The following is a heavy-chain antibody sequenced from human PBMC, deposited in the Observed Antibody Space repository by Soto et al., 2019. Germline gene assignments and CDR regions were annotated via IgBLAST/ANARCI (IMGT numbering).Heavy chain of an antibody. Sequence: PSETLSLTCAVSSGSISSSNWWSWVRQPPGKGLEWIGEIYHSGSTNYNPSLKSRVTMSVDKSKNQFSLKLGSVTAADTAVYYCAKSEAYIWNDEWGQGTLVTVSS. D-gene: IGHD1-1*01. CDR3: AKSEAYIWNDE. CDR1: SGSISSSNW. V-gene: IGHV4-4*02. J-gene: IGHJ4*02. CDR2: IYHSGST.